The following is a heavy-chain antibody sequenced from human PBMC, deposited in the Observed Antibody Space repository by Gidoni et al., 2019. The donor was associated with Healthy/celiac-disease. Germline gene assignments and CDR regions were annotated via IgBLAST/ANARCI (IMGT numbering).Heavy chain of an antibody. V-gene: IGHV3-30*04. CDR3: ARDPGPPTMVREARSYYGMDV. CDR2: ISYDGSNK. CDR1: GFTFSSYA. Sequence: QVQLVESGGGVVQPGRSLRLSCAASGFTFSSYAMHWVRQAPGKGLEWVAVISYDGSNKYYADSVKGRFTISRDNSKNTLYLQMNSLRAEDTAVYYCARDPGPPTMVREARSYYGMDVWGQGTTVTVSS. J-gene: IGHJ6*02. D-gene: IGHD3-10*01.